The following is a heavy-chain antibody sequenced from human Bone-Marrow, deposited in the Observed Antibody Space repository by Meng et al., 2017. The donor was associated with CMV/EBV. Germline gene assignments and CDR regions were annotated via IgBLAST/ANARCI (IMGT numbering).Heavy chain of an antibody. V-gene: IGHV3-21*01. D-gene: IGHD3-3*01. CDR1: GFTFSSYS. J-gene: IGHJ4*02. CDR3: ARDQDSYYDFWSGYYRSNYYFDY. Sequence: GGSLRLSCAASGFTFSSYSMNWVRQAPGKGLEWVSSISSSSSYIYYADSVKGRFTISRDNAKNSLYLKMNSLRAEDTAVYYCARDQDSYYDFWSGYYRSNYYFDYWGQGTLVTVSS. CDR2: ISSSSSYI.